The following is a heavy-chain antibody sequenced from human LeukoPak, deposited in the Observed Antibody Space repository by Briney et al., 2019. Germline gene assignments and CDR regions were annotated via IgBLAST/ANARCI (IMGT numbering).Heavy chain of an antibody. V-gene: IGHV3-23*01. CDR1: GFTFSSYA. Sequence: GGSLRLSCAASGFTFSSYAMSWVRQAPGKGLEWVSDLSGSGGSTYYADSVKGRFTISRDNSKNTLYLQMNSLRAEDTAVYYCAKGGYFDSTNEDYFDYWGQGTLVTVSS. D-gene: IGHD3-9*01. CDR2: LSGSGGST. CDR3: AKGGYFDSTNEDYFDY. J-gene: IGHJ4*02.